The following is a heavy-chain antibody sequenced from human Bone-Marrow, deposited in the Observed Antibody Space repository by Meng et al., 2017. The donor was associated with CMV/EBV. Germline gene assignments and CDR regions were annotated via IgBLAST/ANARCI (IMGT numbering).Heavy chain of an antibody. CDR3: AIRSGVVDY. J-gene: IGHJ4*02. V-gene: IGHV3-21*01. D-gene: IGHD3-10*01. CDR1: GFTFSSYS. CDR2: ISGGSSYI. Sequence: RSCAASGFTFSSYSMNWVRQAPGKGLEWVSSISGGSSYIYYADSVKGRFTISRDNVKNSLYLQMNSLRAEDTAVYYCAIRSGVVDYWGQGTLVTVSS.